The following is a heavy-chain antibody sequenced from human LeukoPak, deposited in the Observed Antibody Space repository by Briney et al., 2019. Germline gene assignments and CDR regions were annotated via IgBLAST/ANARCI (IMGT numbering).Heavy chain of an antibody. J-gene: IGHJ5*02. D-gene: IGHD3-16*02. Sequence: ASVKVSCKASGYTYTGYYMHWVRQAPGQGLEWMGWINPNSGSTNYAQKFQGRVTMTRDTSISTAYMELSRLRSDDTAVYYCARVVQRSWFDPWGQGTLVTVSS. CDR2: INPNSGST. CDR3: ARVVQRSWFDP. V-gene: IGHV1-2*02. CDR1: GYTYTGYY.